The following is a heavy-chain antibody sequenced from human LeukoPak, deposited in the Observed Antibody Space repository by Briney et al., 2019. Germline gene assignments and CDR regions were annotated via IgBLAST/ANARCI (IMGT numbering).Heavy chain of an antibody. CDR2: IKHDGSEE. CDR3: ATEDCTDKGNFDL. D-gene: IGHD2/OR15-2a*01. Sequence: GGPRGPSLEPPGFPLPNIWLGGSPRPPGGGWGGGANIKHDGSEEYYGDSVKGRFTISRDNAKASLYLQMNSLRVEDTAVYFCATEDCTDKGNFDLWGRGTLVTVSS. J-gene: IGHJ2*01. CDR1: GFPLPNI. V-gene: IGHV3-7*01.